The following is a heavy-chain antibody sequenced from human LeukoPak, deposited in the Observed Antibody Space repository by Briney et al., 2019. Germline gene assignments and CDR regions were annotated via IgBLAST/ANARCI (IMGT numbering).Heavy chain of an antibody. Sequence: ASVKVSCKASGYTFTSYGISWVRQAPGQGLEWMGWISAYNGNTNYAQKLQGRVTMTTDTSTSTAYMELRSLRSDDTAVYYCARDHRYNWNEEVDYWGQGTLVTVSS. CDR2: ISAYNGNT. V-gene: IGHV1-18*01. CDR1: GYTFTSYG. D-gene: IGHD1-20*01. CDR3: ARDHRYNWNEEVDY. J-gene: IGHJ4*02.